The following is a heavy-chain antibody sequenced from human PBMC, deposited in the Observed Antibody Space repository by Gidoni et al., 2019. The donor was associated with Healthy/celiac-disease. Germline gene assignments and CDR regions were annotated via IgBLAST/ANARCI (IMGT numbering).Heavy chain of an antibody. V-gene: IGHV3-23*01. Sequence: EVQLLESGGGLVQPGVSLRLSCAASGLTFISYAMSWVRQAPGTGLEWVSAISGSGGSTYYADSVKGRFTISRDNSKNTLYLQMNSLRAEDTAVYYCANGVAATPTPDYYYYGMDVWGQGTTVTVS. CDR3: ANGVAATPTPDYYYYGMDV. J-gene: IGHJ6*02. CDR1: GLTFISYA. CDR2: ISGSGGST. D-gene: IGHD3-10*01.